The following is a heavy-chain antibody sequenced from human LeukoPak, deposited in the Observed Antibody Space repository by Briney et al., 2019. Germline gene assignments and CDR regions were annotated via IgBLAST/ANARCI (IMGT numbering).Heavy chain of an antibody. CDR3: AKDRTYHSDFSAYYFSPPLQQY. D-gene: IGHD3-22*01. J-gene: IGHJ4*02. V-gene: IGHV3-23*01. CDR2: ILNTGST. CDR1: GFTFTNYA. Sequence: GGSLRLSCVASGFTFTNYAMTWVRQAPGKGLEWVSSILNTGSTYYADSVKGRVTISRDNSRNMVYLQMNSLRAEDTAVYYCAKDRTYHSDFSAYYFSPPLQQYWGQGTLVTVSS.